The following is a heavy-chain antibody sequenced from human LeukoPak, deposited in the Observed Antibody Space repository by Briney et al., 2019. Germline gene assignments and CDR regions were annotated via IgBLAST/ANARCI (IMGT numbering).Heavy chain of an antibody. D-gene: IGHD4-17*01. Sequence: PGGSLRLSCAASGFTFSSYSMNWVRQAPGKGLEWVSSISSSSSYIYYADSVKGRFTISRDNAKNSLYLQMDSLRAEDTAVYYCARGSDYGDSPPHYYYYGMDVWGQGTTVTVSS. CDR2: ISSSSSYI. V-gene: IGHV3-21*01. CDR3: ARGSDYGDSPPHYYYYGMDV. J-gene: IGHJ6*02. CDR1: GFTFSSYS.